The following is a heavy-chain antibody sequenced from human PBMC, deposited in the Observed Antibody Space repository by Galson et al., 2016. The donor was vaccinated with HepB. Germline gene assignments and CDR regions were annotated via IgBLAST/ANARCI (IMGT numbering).Heavy chain of an antibody. CDR2: IDPSDSYT. J-gene: IGHJ4*02. CDR1: GYSFTSYY. D-gene: IGHD1-1*01. CDR3: AGHLTTVGYDY. V-gene: IGHV5-10-1*01. Sequence: QSGAEVKKPGESLRISCKGSGYSFTSYYITWVRQMPGKGLEWMGRIDPSDSYTNYSPSVQGHVTISADKSISTVYLQWSSLKASDTAMYYCAGHLTTVGYDYWGQGTQVIVSS.